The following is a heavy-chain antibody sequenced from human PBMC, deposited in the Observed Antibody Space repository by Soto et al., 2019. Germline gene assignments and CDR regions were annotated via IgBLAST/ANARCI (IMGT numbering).Heavy chain of an antibody. D-gene: IGHD1-26*01. CDR2: IYHSGST. V-gene: IGHV4-4*02. CDR1: GGSISSSNW. CDR3: ARFNSGNYYEAFDI. J-gene: IGHJ3*02. Sequence: PSETLSLTCAVSGGSISSSNWWSWVRQPPGKGLEWIGEIYHSGSTNYNPSLKSQVTISVDKSKNQFSLKLSSVTAADTAVYYCARFNSGNYYEAFDIWGQGTMVTVS.